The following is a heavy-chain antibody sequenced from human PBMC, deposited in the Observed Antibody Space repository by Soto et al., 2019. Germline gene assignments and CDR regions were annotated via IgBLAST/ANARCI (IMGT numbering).Heavy chain of an antibody. D-gene: IGHD3-9*01. CDR3: ARDVDERLTGYYIPFDY. Sequence: ASVKVSCKXSDYTFASYGVSWVRQAPGQGLEWMGWISAYTGNTNYAQKFQGRVTLTTDTSTSTAYMELRSLTSDDTALYYCARDVDERLTGYYIPFDYWGQGTQVTVSS. V-gene: IGHV1-18*01. J-gene: IGHJ4*02. CDR2: ISAYTGNT. CDR1: DYTFASYG.